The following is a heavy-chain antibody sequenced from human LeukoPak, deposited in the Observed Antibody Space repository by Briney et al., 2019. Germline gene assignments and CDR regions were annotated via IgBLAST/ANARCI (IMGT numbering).Heavy chain of an antibody. CDR3: ARTCATGATYFDY. D-gene: IGHD1-26*01. CDR1: GGSISSYY. CDR2: IYYSGST. Sequence: KPSETLSLTCTVSGGSISSYYWSWIRQPPGKGLEWIGYIYYSGSTNYNPSLKSRVTVSVDTSKNQFSLRVTYVTAADTAVYYCARTCATGATYFDYWGQGTLVTVSS. J-gene: IGHJ4*02. V-gene: IGHV4-59*12.